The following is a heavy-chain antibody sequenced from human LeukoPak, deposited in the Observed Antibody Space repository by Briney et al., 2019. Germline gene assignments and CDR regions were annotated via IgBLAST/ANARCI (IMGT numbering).Heavy chain of an antibody. CDR3: AKENYGDSTGGRFQH. V-gene: IGHV3-48*01. J-gene: IGHJ1*01. Sequence: GGSLRLSCVVSGFTFNNYGMNWVRQAPGKGLDWVSYISASRNSISYADSVKGRFTISRDNAMNSLYLQLNSLRPEDTAVYYCAKENYGDSTGGRFQHWGQGTLVTVSS. D-gene: IGHD4-17*01. CDR1: GFTFNNYG. CDR2: ISASRNSI.